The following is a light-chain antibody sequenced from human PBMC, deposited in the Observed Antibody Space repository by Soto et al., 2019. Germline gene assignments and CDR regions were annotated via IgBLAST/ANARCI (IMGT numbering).Light chain of an antibody. Sequence: QAVLTQPPSVSGAPGQGVTISCAGTYSNIGAGYDVHWYQQIPGTAPKLLIHRNTLRSSGVPDRFSGSKSGTSASLAITGLQAEDEADYYCQSYDSRLSGVVFGGGTKLTVL. CDR2: RNT. J-gene: IGLJ3*02. V-gene: IGLV1-40*01. CDR1: YSNIGAGYD. CDR3: QSYDSRLSGVV.